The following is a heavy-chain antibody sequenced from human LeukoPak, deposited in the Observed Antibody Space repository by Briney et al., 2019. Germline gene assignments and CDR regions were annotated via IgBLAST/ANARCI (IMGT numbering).Heavy chain of an antibody. D-gene: IGHD3-16*01. CDR1: GGSISSGDYY. V-gene: IGHV4-61*08. CDR2: IYYSGST. CDR3: TRGAGWLIDY. J-gene: IGHJ4*02. Sequence: SETLSLTCTVSGGSISSGDYYWSWIRQPPGKGLEWIGYIYYSGSTNYNPSLKSRVTISVDTSKNQFSLKLNSVTAADTAVYYCTRGAGWLIDYWGQGILVTVSS.